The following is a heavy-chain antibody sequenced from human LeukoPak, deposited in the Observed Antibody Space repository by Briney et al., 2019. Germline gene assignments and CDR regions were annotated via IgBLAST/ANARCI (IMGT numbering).Heavy chain of an antibody. CDR3: AKASGYGFEGAHFDD. CDR2: ISGGSSDT. D-gene: IGHD5-12*01. Sequence: GGSLRLSCAASGFTFSFYAMGWVRPAPEKGLEWVSVISGGSSDTFYADSVKGRFTISRDNSKNTLHLQMNSLRAEDTAIYYCAKASGYGFEGAHFDDWGQGTLVTVSS. V-gene: IGHV3-23*01. J-gene: IGHJ4*02. CDR1: GFTFSFYA.